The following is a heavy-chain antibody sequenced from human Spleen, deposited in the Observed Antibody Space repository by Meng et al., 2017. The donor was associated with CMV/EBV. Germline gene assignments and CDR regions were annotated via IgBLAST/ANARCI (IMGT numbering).Heavy chain of an antibody. CDR2: IIPVFATG. V-gene: IGHV1-69*05. J-gene: IGHJ4*02. Sequence: CKASGGFSSYAINWVRQALGQGLEWMGGIIPVFATGNYAQKFQGRVTIITDESTSTAYMELRSLRSDDTAVYYCARDLRQQLDPFDYWGQGTLVTVSS. CDR1: GGFSSYA. D-gene: IGHD6-13*01. CDR3: ARDLRQQLDPFDY.